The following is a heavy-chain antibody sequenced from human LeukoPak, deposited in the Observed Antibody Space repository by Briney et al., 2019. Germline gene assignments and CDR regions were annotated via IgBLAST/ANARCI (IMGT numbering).Heavy chain of an antibody. Sequence: SVKVSCKASGGTFSSYAISWVRQAPGQGLEWMGRIIPIFGTANYAQKFQGRVTITTDESTSTAYMELSSLRSEDTAVYYCASKSYDSSGYYSYTFDYRGQGTLVTVSS. D-gene: IGHD3-22*01. J-gene: IGHJ4*02. CDR2: IIPIFGTA. V-gene: IGHV1-69*05. CDR1: GGTFSSYA. CDR3: ASKSYDSSGYYSYTFDY.